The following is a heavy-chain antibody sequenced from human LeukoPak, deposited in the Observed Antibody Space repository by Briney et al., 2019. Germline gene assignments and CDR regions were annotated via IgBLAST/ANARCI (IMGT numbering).Heavy chain of an antibody. Sequence: PSETLSLTCVVYGGSFSGNYWSWVRQPPGKGLEWVGEINNSGSTNYNPSLKSPVTISLDTSKNQFSLKLISVTAADTSVYDCARGYNRGSYYNYWGQGTLVTVSS. CDR1: GGSFSGNY. CDR2: INNSGST. V-gene: IGHV4-34*01. D-gene: IGHD3-16*01. CDR3: ARGYNRGSYYNY. J-gene: IGHJ4*02.